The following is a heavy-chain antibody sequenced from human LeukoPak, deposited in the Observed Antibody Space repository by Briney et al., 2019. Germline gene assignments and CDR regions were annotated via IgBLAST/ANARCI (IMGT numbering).Heavy chain of an antibody. CDR2: IYYGGST. Sequence: SETLSLTCTVSGGSISSGGYYWSWIRQHPGKGLEWIGYIYYGGSTYYNPSLKSRVTISVDTSKNQFSLKLSSVTAADTAVYYCAREKQTGWSDYWGQGTLVTVSS. CDR3: AREKQTGWSDY. J-gene: IGHJ4*02. CDR1: GGSISSGGYY. V-gene: IGHV4-31*03. D-gene: IGHD1-1*01.